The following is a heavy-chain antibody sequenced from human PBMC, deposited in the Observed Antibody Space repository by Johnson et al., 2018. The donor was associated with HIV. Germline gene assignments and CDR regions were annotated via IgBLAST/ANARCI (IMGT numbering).Heavy chain of an antibody. D-gene: IGHD3-16*01. J-gene: IGHJ3*02. CDR2: IYSGGST. CDR1: GFTVSSNY. Sequence: EKLVESGGGLVQPGGSLRLSCAASGFTVSSNYMSWVRQAPGKGLEWVSVIYSGGSTYYADSVKGRFTISRDNSENTRYLQLTSLGAEDTAVYYCARDVKVCAFDIWGQGTMVTVSS. CDR3: ARDVKVCAFDI. V-gene: IGHV3-66*01.